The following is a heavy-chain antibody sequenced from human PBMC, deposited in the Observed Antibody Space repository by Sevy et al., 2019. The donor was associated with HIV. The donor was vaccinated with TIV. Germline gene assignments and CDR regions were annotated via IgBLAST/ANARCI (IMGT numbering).Heavy chain of an antibody. D-gene: IGHD1-26*01. CDR2: SNPNNADDS. CDR3: TRDDIYTHPWEFDS. CDR1: GFTVTDYY. Sequence: ASVKVSCQPSGFTVTDYYIHWVRQAPGQGLEWMRWSNPNNADDSRYAQNFQGRLSLTTDMSVSTFYMELTRLRSDDTAIYFCTRDDIYTHPWEFDSWSHGALVTVSS. J-gene: IGHJ4*01. V-gene: IGHV1-2*02.